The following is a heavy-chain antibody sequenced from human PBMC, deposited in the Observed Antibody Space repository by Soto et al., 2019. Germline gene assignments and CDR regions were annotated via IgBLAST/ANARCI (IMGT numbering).Heavy chain of an antibody. D-gene: IGHD3-10*01. V-gene: IGHV1-69*01. Sequence: QVLLVQSGPEVKKPGSSVKVSCKASGGTFNNYAINWVRQAPGKGLEWMGGIIPTFGTGNHAQKFQGRVTITADEPTTKAYMELNSLRSDDTAIYYCASFDGTLVRGGRSSPYEMDVWGQGTTVIVSS. CDR3: ASFDGTLVRGGRSSPYEMDV. CDR2: IIPTFGTG. CDR1: GGTFNNYA. J-gene: IGHJ6*02.